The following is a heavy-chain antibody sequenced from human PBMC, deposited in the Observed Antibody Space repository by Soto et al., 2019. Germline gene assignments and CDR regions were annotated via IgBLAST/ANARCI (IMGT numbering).Heavy chain of an antibody. CDR1: GGTFSSYA. V-gene: IGHV1-69*13. Sequence: SVKVSCKASGGTFSSYAISWVRQAPGQGLEWMGGIIPIFGTANYAQKFQGRVTITADESTSTAYMELSSLGSEDTAVYYCARSSGYYFFYFDYWGQGTLVTVSS. CDR3: ARSSGYYFFYFDY. D-gene: IGHD3-22*01. CDR2: IIPIFGTA. J-gene: IGHJ4*02.